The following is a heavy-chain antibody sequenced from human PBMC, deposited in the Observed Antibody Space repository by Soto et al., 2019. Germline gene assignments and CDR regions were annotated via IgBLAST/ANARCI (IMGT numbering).Heavy chain of an antibody. V-gene: IGHV3-23*01. D-gene: IGHD3-22*01. CDR2: ISGSGGST. J-gene: IGHJ3*02. Sequence: GGSLRLSCAASGFTFSSYAMSWVRQAPGKGLEWVSAISGSGGSTYYADSVKGRFTISRDNSKNTLYLQMNSLRAEDTAVYYCAKDWYIENWAVLINTLDIWGQGTMVTGSS. CDR1: GFTFSSYA. CDR3: AKDWYIENWAVLINTLDI.